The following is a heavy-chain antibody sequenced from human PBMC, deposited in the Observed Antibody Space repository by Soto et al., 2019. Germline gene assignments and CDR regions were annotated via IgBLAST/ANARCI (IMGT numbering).Heavy chain of an antibody. CDR3: ARHSTIYRKSLDY. Sequence: SETLSLTCTVSGGSISSYYWSWIRQPPGKGLEWIGYIYYSGSTNYNPSLKSRVTISVDTSKNQFSLKLSSVTAADTAVYYCARHSTIYRKSLDYSGQGTLVTVSS. CDR1: GGSISSYY. D-gene: IGHD2-2*01. J-gene: IGHJ4*02. CDR2: IYYSGST. V-gene: IGHV4-59*08.